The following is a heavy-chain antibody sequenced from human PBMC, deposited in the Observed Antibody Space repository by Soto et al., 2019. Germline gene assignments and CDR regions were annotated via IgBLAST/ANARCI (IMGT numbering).Heavy chain of an antibody. V-gene: IGHV4-31*03. J-gene: IGHJ4*02. Sequence: SETLSLTCTVSGGSISSGGYYWSWIRQHPGKGLEWIGYIYYSGSTYYNPSLKGRVTISVDTSKNQFSLKLSSVTAADTAVYYCARDTNKRVYDYWGQGTLVTVSS. D-gene: IGHD2-8*01. CDR2: IYYSGST. CDR3: ARDTNKRVYDY. CDR1: GGSISSGGYY.